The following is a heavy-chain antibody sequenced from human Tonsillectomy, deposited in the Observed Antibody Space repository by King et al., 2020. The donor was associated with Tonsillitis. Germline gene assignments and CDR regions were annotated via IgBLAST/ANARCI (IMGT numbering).Heavy chain of an antibody. CDR1: GFTFSTYG. J-gene: IGHJ4*02. D-gene: IGHD3-22*01. CDR3: AKDLYYYDSSGYLDY. Sequence: VQLVESGGGVVQPGRSLRLSCAASGFTFSTYGMHWVRQAPGKGLEWVAVISYDGSDKYYADCVKGRFTISRDNSKNTLYLQMHSLRAEDTAVYYCAKDLYYYDSSGYLDYWGQGTLVTVSS. V-gene: IGHV3-30*18. CDR2: ISYDGSDK.